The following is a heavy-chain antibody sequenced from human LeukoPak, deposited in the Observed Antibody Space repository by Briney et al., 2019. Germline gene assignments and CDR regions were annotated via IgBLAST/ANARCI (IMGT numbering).Heavy chain of an antibody. J-gene: IGHJ3*02. D-gene: IGHD2-21*01. CDR1: GYTFTGYH. V-gene: IGHV1-2*02. CDR2: INPNSGGT. CDR3: APAYCGGDCYFRSDAFDI. Sequence: GASVKVSCKASGYTFTGYHMHWVRQAPGQGLEWMGWINPNSGGTNYAQKFQGRVTMTRDTSISTAYMELSRLISDDTAVYYCAPAYCGGDCYFRSDAFDIWGQGTMVTVSS.